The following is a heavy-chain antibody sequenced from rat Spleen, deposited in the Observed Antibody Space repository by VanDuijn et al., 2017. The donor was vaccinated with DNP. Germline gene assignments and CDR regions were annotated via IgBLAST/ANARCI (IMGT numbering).Heavy chain of an antibody. CDR3: ARWNIGTSTLDY. V-gene: IGHV5S10*01. J-gene: IGHJ2*01. D-gene: IGHD1-5*01. CDR1: VSTFSDYN. CDR2: IIYDGSRT. Sequence: EVQLVESGGTLVQPGRSLKLSCEASVSTFSDYNMAWVRQGPKKGLEWVATIIYDGSRTYYRDSVKGRFTISRDNAKSILYLQMDSLRSEDTATYYCARWNIGTSTLDYWGQGVMVTVSS.